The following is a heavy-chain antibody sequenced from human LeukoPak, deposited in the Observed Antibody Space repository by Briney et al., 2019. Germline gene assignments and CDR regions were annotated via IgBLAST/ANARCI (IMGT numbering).Heavy chain of an antibody. V-gene: IGHV1-2*02. Sequence: GASVKVSCKASGYTFTGYYMHWVRQAPGQGLEWMGWINPNSGGTNYAQKFQGRVTMTRDTSISTAYMELSRLRSDDTAVYYCARTSYYDSSGLGNYWGQGTLVTVSS. CDR3: ARTSYYDSSGLGNY. J-gene: IGHJ4*02. D-gene: IGHD3-22*01. CDR2: INPNSGGT. CDR1: GYTFTGYY.